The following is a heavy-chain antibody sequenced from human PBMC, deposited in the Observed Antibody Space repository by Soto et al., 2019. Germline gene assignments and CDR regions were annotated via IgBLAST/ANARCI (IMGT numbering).Heavy chain of an antibody. D-gene: IGHD3-3*01. CDR2: MNPNSGNT. V-gene: IGHV1-8*01. CDR1: GYTFTSYD. CDR3: GRAWSGRYDYYYGMDV. J-gene: IGHJ6*02. Sequence: ASVKVSCKASGYTFTSYDINWVRQATGQGLEWMGWMNPNSGNTGYAQKFQGRVTMTRNTSISTAYMELSSLGSEDTAVYYCGRAWSGRYDYYYGMDVWGQGTTVTVSS.